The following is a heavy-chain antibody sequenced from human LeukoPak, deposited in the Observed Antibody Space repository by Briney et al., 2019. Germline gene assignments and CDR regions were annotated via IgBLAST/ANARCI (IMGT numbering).Heavy chain of an antibody. D-gene: IGHD1-1*01. CDR3: ARAAPRYNWNDRTDA. CDR2: INWNGGST. V-gene: IGHV3-20*04. CDR1: GFTFDDYG. Sequence: PGGSLRLSCAAAGFTFDDYGMSWVRQAPGKGLEWVSGINWNGGSTGYADSVKGRFTISRDNAKNSLYLQMNSLRAEDTALYYCARAAPRYNWNDRTDAWGQGTLVTVSS. J-gene: IGHJ4*02.